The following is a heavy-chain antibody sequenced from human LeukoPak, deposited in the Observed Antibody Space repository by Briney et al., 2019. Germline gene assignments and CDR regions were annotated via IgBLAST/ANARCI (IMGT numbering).Heavy chain of an antibody. CDR3: AREIRGITIFGVVTKLKKHAFDI. CDR2: IIHSGST. Sequence: SETLSLTCAVYGGSFSDYYWSWIRQPPGKGLEWIGEIIHSGSTNYNPSLKSRVSISIDTPKNQVSLKLRSLTAADTAVYYCAREIRGITIFGVVTKLKKHAFDIWGQGTMVTVSS. J-gene: IGHJ3*02. V-gene: IGHV4-34*12. D-gene: IGHD3-3*01. CDR1: GGSFSDYY.